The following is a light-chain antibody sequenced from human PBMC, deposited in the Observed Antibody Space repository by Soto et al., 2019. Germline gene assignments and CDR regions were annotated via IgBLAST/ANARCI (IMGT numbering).Light chain of an antibody. CDR3: SSYTSSNTLVV. V-gene: IGLV2-14*01. CDR2: EVS. Sequence: HSVLTQPASVSGSPGQSITISCTGTSSDVGGYNYVSWYQQHPGKAPKLMIYEVSNRPSGVSNRFSGSKSGNTASLTISGLQTEDEADYYCSSYTSSNTLVVFGGGTKVTVL. J-gene: IGLJ2*01. CDR1: SSDVGGYNY.